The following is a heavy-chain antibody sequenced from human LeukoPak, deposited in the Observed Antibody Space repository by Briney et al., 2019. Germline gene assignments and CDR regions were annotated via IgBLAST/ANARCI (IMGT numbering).Heavy chain of an antibody. V-gene: IGHV3-48*02. CDR1: GFTFSVYS. J-gene: IGHJ4*02. CDR2: IKNSSSVI. Sequence: GGSLRLSCTASGFTFSVYSMIWVRQAPGTGLEWLSYIKNSSSVISYADSVRGRFTTSRDNAKNSLYLQMNSLRDEDTGVYYCARVCRNGYCDYWGQGTLVTVSS. CDR3: ARVCRNGYCDY. D-gene: IGHD2-2*01.